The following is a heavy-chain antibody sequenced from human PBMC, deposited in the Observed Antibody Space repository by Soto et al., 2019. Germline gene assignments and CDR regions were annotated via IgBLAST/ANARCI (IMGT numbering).Heavy chain of an antibody. CDR1: GYSFTSYW. Sequence: GESLKISCKGSGYSFTSYWIGWVRQMPGKGLEWMRIIYPGDSDTRYSPSFQGQVTISADKSISTAFLQWSSLKASDTAMYYCARLYCSSTSCYYYYGMDVWGRGTTVTVSS. J-gene: IGHJ6*02. CDR2: IYPGDSDT. CDR3: ARLYCSSTSCYYYYGMDV. D-gene: IGHD2-2*01. V-gene: IGHV5-51*01.